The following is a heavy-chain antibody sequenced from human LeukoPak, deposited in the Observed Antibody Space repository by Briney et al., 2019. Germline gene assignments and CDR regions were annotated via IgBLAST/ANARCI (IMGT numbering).Heavy chain of an antibody. CDR3: ARTPHSTYSSSWYDY. V-gene: IGHV4-59*01. CDR2: IYYSGST. CDR1: GGSISSNY. D-gene: IGHD6-13*01. Sequence: SETLSLTCTVSGGSISSNYWSWIRQPPGKGLEWIGYIYYSGSTNYNPSLKSRVTISVDTSKNQFSLKLSSVTAADTAVYYCARTPHSTYSSSWYDYWGQGTLVTVSS. J-gene: IGHJ4*02.